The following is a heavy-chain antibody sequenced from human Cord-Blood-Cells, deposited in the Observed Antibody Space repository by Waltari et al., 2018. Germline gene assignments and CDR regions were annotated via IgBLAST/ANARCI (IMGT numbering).Heavy chain of an antibody. CDR2: ISAYNGNT. Sequence: QVQLVQSGAEVKKPGASVKVSCKASGYTFTSYGISWVRQAPGQGLEWMGWISAYNGNTNYAQKRQGRVTMTTDTSTSTAYMELRSLRSDDTAVYYCARDKKRRDIVVVPAAMGYWGQGTLVTVSS. CDR3: ARDKKRRDIVVVPAAMGY. V-gene: IGHV1-18*01. CDR1: GYTFTSYG. J-gene: IGHJ4*02. D-gene: IGHD2-2*01.